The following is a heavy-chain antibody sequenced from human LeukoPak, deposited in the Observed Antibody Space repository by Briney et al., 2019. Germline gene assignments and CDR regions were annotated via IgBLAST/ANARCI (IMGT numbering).Heavy chain of an antibody. V-gene: IGHV4-59*08. CDR3: ARYHRNCSGGSCYPGEYYFDY. J-gene: IGHJ4*02. D-gene: IGHD2-15*01. CDR2: IYYSGGT. Sequence: SETLSLTCTVSGGSISGYYWSWIRQPPGKGLEWIGYIYYSGGTNYNPSLKSRVTILVDTSKNQFSLKLSSVTAADTAVYYCARYHRNCSGGSCYPGEYYFDYWGQGTLVTVSS. CDR1: GGSISGYY.